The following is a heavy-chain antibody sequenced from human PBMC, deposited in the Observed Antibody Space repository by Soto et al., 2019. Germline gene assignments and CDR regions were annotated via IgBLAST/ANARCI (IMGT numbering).Heavy chain of an antibody. V-gene: IGHV3-66*04. D-gene: IGHD2-2*01. CDR2: IYSEGTT. CDR1: RMTLNSHP. CDR3: ARQVVPNPHYYAVDC. J-gene: IGHJ6*02. Sequence: RISRVVSRMTLNSHPMTGVRKAKGGGREWVSIIYSEGTTYYADSVKGRFTISRDNSKNTLHLHMDSRRGEDTAVNYCARQVVPNPHYYAVDCWVQGTTVTGSS.